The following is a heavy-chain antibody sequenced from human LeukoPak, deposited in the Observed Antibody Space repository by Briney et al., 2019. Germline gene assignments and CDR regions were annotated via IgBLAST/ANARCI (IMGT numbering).Heavy chain of an antibody. D-gene: IGHD5-12*01. CDR3: ASPRGYGNAFDI. V-gene: IGHV3-21*01. CDR1: GYTFSSYS. Sequence: GGSLRLSCAASGYTFSSYSMNWVRQAPGKGLEWVSSISSSSSYIYYADSVKGRFTISRDNAKNSLYLQMNSLRAEDTAVYYCASPRGYGNAFDIWGQGTMVTVSS. CDR2: ISSSSSYI. J-gene: IGHJ3*02.